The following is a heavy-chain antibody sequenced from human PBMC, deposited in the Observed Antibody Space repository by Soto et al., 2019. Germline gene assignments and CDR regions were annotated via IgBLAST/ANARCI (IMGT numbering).Heavy chain of an antibody. CDR3: PRSLDIYGDSSAGKY. CDR1: GGSISSSSYY. D-gene: IGHD4-17*01. J-gene: IGHJ4*01. Sequence: QLQLQEPGPGLVKPSETLSLTCTVSGGSISSSSYYWGWIRQPPGKGLEWIGSIYYSGRTYYNPSLNSRVPVAVDTSKFKFPLTLNSVPAVDPAVCYFPRSLDIYGDSSAGKYWGQGT. CDR2: IYYSGRT. V-gene: IGHV4-39*01.